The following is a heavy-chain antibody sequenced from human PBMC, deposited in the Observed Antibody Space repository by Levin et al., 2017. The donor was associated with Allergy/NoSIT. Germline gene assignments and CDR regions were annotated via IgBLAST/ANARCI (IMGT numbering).Heavy chain of an antibody. D-gene: IGHD2-15*01. J-gene: IGHJ3*02. V-gene: IGHV3-30-3*01. CDR3: TRGGYCSGGSCYSGAFDI. CDR2: ISYEGSSK. CDR1: GFTFSSYA. Sequence: PGESLKISCAASGFTFSSYAMHWVRQAPGKGLEWVAAISYEGSSKYYTDSVRGRFTISRDNSKNTLYLQMNSLRPEDTALYYCTRGGYCSGGSCYSGAFDIWGQGTMVTVSS.